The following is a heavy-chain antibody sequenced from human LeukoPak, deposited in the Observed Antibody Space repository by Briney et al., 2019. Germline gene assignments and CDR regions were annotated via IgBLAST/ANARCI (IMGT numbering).Heavy chain of an antibody. Sequence: PSETLSLTCAVYGGSFSGYYWSWIRQPPGKGLEWVGEINHSGSTNYNPSLYPRLTISVDTSTTHFSLKLSSVTAADTAVYYCARETSLVSGWYRESPHSYFDLWGRGTLVTVSS. CDR2: INHSGST. CDR1: GGSFSGYY. V-gene: IGHV4-34*01. D-gene: IGHD6-19*01. J-gene: IGHJ2*01. CDR3: ARETSLVSGWYRESPHSYFDL.